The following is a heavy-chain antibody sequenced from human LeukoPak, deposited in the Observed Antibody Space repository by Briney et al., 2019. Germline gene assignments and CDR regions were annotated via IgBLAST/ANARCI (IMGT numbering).Heavy chain of an antibody. CDR2: IGGSGDNT. Sequence: PGGSLRLSCAASGFTFNFYAMGWVRQAPGKGLEWGSVIGGSGDNTHYADSVKGRFTISRDNSKNTVYLQMNSLRAEDMAVYYCANEILAPYYYYGMDVWGQGTTVTVSS. V-gene: IGHV3-23*01. CDR3: ANEILAPYYYYGMDV. J-gene: IGHJ6*02. CDR1: GFTFNFYA. D-gene: IGHD3-3*01.